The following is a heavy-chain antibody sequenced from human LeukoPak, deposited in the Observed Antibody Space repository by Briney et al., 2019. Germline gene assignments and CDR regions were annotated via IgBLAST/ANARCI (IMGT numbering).Heavy chain of an antibody. D-gene: IGHD3-22*01. V-gene: IGHV3-48*04. J-gene: IGHJ6*03. CDR2: ISSSSSTI. CDR1: GFTFSSYS. Sequence: GGSLRLSCAASGFTFSSYSMNWVRQAPGKGLEWVSYISSSSSTIYYADCVKGRFTISRDNAKNSLYLQMNSMRAEDTAVYYCARSPHSSGSAGYYYYYYMDVWGKGTTVTVSS. CDR3: ARSPHSSGSAGYYYYYYMDV.